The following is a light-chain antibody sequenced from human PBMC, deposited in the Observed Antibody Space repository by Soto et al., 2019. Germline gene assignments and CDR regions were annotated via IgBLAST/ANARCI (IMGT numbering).Light chain of an antibody. J-gene: IGKJ1*01. Sequence: EIVMTQSPATLSVSPGERVTLSCRASQSVSNKLAWYQQKPGQAPRLLICDASGRAGSVPARLSGSGSGTEFTLTISSLQSEDFAVYFFQQYDDWPPTSGQGTKVEIK. CDR2: DAS. V-gene: IGKV3-15*01. CDR3: QQYDDWPPT. CDR1: QSVSNK.